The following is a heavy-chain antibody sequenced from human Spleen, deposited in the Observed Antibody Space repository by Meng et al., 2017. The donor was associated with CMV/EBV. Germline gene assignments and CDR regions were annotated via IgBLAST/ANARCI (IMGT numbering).Heavy chain of an antibody. CDR3: ARETGY. CDR1: GGSFSGYY. V-gene: IGHV4-34*01. J-gene: IGHJ4*02. CDR2: INHSGST. Sequence: SQPLSLHCAVYGGSFSGYYWTWIRQPPGKGLEWIGEINHSGSTHYNPSLEGRVTLSVDPAKNQFTLKVNSVTAADTAVYYCARETGYWGRGTLVTVSS.